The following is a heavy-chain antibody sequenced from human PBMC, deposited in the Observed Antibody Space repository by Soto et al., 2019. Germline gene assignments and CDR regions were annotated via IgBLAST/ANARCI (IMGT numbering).Heavy chain of an antibody. CDR1: GFTFNTLA. V-gene: IGHV3-33*01. CDR3: AREVDYGDYPWGIDY. J-gene: IGHJ4*02. CDR2: IWYDGSNK. D-gene: IGHD4-17*01. Sequence: QVQLVESGGGVVQPGRSLRLSCAASGFTFNTLAMHWVRQAPGKGLEWVALIWYDGSNKYYADSVKGRFTISRDNSQNTVYLQMNSLGADETAIYYCAREVDYGDYPWGIDYWGQGTLGTVSS.